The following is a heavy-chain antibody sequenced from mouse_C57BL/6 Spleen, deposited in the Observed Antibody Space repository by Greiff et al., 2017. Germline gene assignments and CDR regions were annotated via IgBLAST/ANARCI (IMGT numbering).Heavy chain of an antibody. CDR2: ISSGSSTI. CDR3: ARDYDYDYYAMDY. J-gene: IGHJ4*01. Sequence: DVMLVESGGGLVKPGGSLKLSCAASGFPFGDYGMHWVRQAPERGLEWVAYISSGSSTIYYADTVKGRFTISRDNAKNTLFLQMTSLRSEDTAMYYCARDYDYDYYAMDYWGQGTSVTVSS. D-gene: IGHD2-4*01. CDR1: GFPFGDYG. V-gene: IGHV5-17*01.